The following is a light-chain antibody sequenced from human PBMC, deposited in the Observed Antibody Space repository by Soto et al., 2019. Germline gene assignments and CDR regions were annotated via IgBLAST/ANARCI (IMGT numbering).Light chain of an antibody. CDR3: SAWDASLTGYV. CDR1: SSNIGSKT. CDR2: SNY. J-gene: IGLJ1*01. Sequence: QSALTQPPSASGTPGQRVTISCSGSSSNIGSKTVNWYQQLPGTAPKLLIYSNYQRPSGVPDRFSGSKSGTSASLAISGLQSEDEADYYCSAWDASLTGYVFGTGTKVTVL. V-gene: IGLV1-44*01.